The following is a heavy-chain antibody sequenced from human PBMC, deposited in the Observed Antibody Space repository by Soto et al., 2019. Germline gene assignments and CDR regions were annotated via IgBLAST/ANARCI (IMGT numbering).Heavy chain of an antibody. CDR3: ARGGYCTGGSCYSTQRPWYFDL. V-gene: IGHV3-64*01. CDR2: ISSHGGST. Sequence: EVQLVESGGGLVQPGGSLRLSCAATGFTFSNYVMHWVRQAPGKGLEYVSVISSHGGSTYYSNSVKGRFTISRDNSKNTLYLEMGSLRTEDMAVYYCARGGYCTGGSCYSTQRPWYFDLWGRGTLVTVSS. J-gene: IGHJ2*01. CDR1: GFTFSNYV. D-gene: IGHD2-15*01.